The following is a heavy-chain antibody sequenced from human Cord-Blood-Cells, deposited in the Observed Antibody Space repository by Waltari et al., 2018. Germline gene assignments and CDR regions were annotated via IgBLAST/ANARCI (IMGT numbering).Heavy chain of an antibody. D-gene: IGHD3-9*01. CDR1: GYSISSGYY. V-gene: IGHV4-38-2*01. J-gene: IGHJ3*02. CDR3: ARVPQYYDILTGYYDAFDI. CDR2: IYHSGST. Sequence: QVQLQESGTGLVKPSETLSLTCAVSGYSISSGYYWGWIRPPPGKGLEWIGSIYHSGSTYYNPSLKSQVTISVDTSKNQFSLKLSSVTAADTAVYYCARVPQYYDILTGYYDAFDIWGQGTMVTVSS.